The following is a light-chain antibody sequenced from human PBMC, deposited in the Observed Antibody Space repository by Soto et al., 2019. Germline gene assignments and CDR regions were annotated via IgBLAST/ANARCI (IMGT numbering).Light chain of an antibody. CDR3: SSSTSTNTLA. J-gene: IGLJ2*01. CDR2: EVT. Sequence: QSALTQPASVSGSPGQSITISCIGTSSDVGAYNYVSWYQHHPGKAPKLMIYEVTSRPSGVSNRFSGSKSGNTASLTISGLQAEDEADYYCSSSTSTNTLAFGGGTKVTDL. CDR1: SSDVGAYNY. V-gene: IGLV2-14*01.